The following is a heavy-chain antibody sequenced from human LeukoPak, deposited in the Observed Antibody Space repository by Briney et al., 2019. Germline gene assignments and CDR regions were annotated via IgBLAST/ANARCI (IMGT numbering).Heavy chain of an antibody. Sequence: GGSLRLSCAASGFTFSSYAMHWVRQAPGKGLEYVSAISSNGGSTYYANSVKGRFTTSRDNSKNTLYLQMGSLRAEDMAVYYCASSVVPAASLDYWGQGTLVTVSS. CDR3: ASSVVPAASLDY. CDR2: ISSNGGST. D-gene: IGHD2-2*01. CDR1: GFTFSSYA. V-gene: IGHV3-64*01. J-gene: IGHJ4*02.